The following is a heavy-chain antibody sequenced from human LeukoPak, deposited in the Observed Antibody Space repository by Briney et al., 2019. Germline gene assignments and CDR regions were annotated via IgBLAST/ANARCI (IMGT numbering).Heavy chain of an antibody. Sequence: GASVKVSCKASGYSFVGYGITWVRQAPGQGLEWMGWFNPENGNTNYAQKVQGRVTMTADTSTSTSYMELRSLRSDDTAVYYCARGHSDFGVLNPVDYWGQGTLVTVSS. V-gene: IGHV1-18*01. D-gene: IGHD3-3*01. J-gene: IGHJ4*02. CDR3: ARGHSDFGVLNPVDY. CDR1: GYSFVGYG. CDR2: FNPENGNT.